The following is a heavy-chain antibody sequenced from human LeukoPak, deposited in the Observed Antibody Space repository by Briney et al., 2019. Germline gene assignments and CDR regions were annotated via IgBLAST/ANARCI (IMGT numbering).Heavy chain of an antibody. CDR1: GFTFSSYW. V-gene: IGHV3-74*01. J-gene: IGHJ4*02. CDR2: INSDGSST. CDR3: AVERSGYDSYLDY. D-gene: IGHD5-12*01. Sequence: GGSLRLSCAASGFTFSSYWMHWVRQAPGKGLVWVSRINSDGSSTSYADSVKGRFTISRDNAKNTLYLQMNSLRAEDTAVYYYAVERSGYDSYLDYWGQGTLVTVSS.